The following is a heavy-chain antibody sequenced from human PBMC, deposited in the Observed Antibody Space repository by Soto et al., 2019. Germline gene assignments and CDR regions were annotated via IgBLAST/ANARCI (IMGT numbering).Heavy chain of an antibody. CDR3: ARDKITGLFDY. J-gene: IGHJ4*02. Sequence: PSETLSLTCNVSGASISSGDYYWSWIRQPPGKGLEWIGYIYFSGSTNYNPSLKSRVTISVDTSKNQFSLKLTSVTAADTAVYYCARDKITGLFDYWGQGTLVTVSS. CDR1: GASISSGDYY. V-gene: IGHV4-30-4*01. D-gene: IGHD2-8*02. CDR2: IYFSGST.